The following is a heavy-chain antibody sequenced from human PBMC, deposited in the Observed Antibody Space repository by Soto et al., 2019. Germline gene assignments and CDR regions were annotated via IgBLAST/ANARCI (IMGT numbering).Heavy chain of an antibody. CDR3: ACYGDYYYYGMDV. CDR1: GGSISSGDYY. CDR2: IYYSGST. J-gene: IGHJ6*02. Sequence: SETLSLTCTVSGGSISSGDYYWSWIRQPPGKGLEWIGYIYYSGSTYYNPSLKSRVTISVDTSKNQFSLKLSSVTAADTAVYFCACYGDYYYYGMDVWGQGTTVTVSS. D-gene: IGHD4-17*01. V-gene: IGHV4-30-4*01.